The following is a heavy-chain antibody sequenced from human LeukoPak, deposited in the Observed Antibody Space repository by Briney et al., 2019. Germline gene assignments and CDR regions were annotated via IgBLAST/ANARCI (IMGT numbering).Heavy chain of an antibody. CDR2: IYHSGST. CDR1: GGSISSSNW. D-gene: IGHD6-13*01. J-gene: IGHJ5*02. CDR3: ARGAEAAAGTENWFDP. V-gene: IGHV4-4*02. Sequence: SETLSLTCAVSGGSISSSNWWSRVRQPPGKGLEWIGEIYHSGSTNYNPSLKSRVTISVDKSKNQFSLKLSSVTAADTAVYYCARGAEAAAGTENWFDPWGQGTLVTVSS.